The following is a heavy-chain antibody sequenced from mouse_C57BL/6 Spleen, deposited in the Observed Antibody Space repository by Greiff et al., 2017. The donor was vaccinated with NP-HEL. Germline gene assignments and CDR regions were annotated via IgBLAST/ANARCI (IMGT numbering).Heavy chain of an antibody. D-gene: IGHD2-4*01. CDR2: IDPETGGT. J-gene: IGHJ2*01. CDR1: GYTFTDYE. V-gene: IGHV1-15*01. Sequence: QVQLQQSGAELVRPGASVTLSCKASGYTFTDYEMHWLKQTPVHGLEWIGAIDPETGGTAYNQKFKGKAILTADKSSSTAYMELRSLTSEDSAVYYCTREGGNDYDAFDYWGQGTTLTVSS. CDR3: TREGGNDYDAFDY.